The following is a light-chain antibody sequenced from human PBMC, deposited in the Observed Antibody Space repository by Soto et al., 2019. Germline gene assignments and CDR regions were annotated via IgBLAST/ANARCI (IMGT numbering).Light chain of an antibody. CDR1: QGISQY. Sequence: DIQMTPSPSSLSASVGDRVTITCRASQGISQYLAWYQQKPVKVPKLLIYAASTLKTEVPSRFSGSGSGTDFTLTISSLQPEDVATYYCQKYDSYPFTFGPGTKVDIK. CDR3: QKYDSYPFT. V-gene: IGKV1-27*01. CDR2: AAS. J-gene: IGKJ3*01.